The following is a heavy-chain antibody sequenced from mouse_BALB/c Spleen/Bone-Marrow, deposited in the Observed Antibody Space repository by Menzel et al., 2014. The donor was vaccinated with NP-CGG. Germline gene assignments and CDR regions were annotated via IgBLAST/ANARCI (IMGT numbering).Heavy chain of an antibody. CDR2: IRNKANGYTT. J-gene: IGHJ2*01. CDR1: GFTFTDYY. Sequence: EVKVVESGGGLVQPGGSLILSCAPSGFTFTDYYMSWVRQPPGKALEWLGFIRNKANGYTTEYSASVKGRFTISRDNSQSILYLQMNTLRAEDSATYYCARDGYDDYWGQGTTLTVSS. D-gene: IGHD2-2*01. CDR3: ARDGYDDY. V-gene: IGHV7-3*02.